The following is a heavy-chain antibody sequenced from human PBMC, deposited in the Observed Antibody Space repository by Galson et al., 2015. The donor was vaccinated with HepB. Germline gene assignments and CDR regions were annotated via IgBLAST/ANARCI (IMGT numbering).Heavy chain of an antibody. Sequence: SVKVSCKASGYTFTGYYMHWVRQAPGQGLEWMGRINPNSGGTNYAQKFQGRVTMTRDTSISTAYMELSRLRYDDTAVYYCARDCCSSTSPYYMDVWGKGTTVTVSS. D-gene: IGHD2-2*01. V-gene: IGHV1-2*06. J-gene: IGHJ6*03. CDR3: ARDCCSSTSPYYMDV. CDR1: GYTFTGYY. CDR2: INPNSGGT.